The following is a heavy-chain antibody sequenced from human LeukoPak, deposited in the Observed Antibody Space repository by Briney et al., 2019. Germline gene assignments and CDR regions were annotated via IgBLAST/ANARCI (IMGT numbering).Heavy chain of an antibody. CDR1: GFTFSSYS. Sequence: GGSLRLSCAASGFTFSSYSKNWVRQAPGKGLEWVSSISSSSSYIYYADSVKGRFTISRDNAKNSLYLQMNSLRAEDTAVYYCARAAARYYYYMDVWGKGTTVTVSS. CDR2: ISSSSSYI. V-gene: IGHV3-21*01. D-gene: IGHD6-13*01. CDR3: ARAAARYYYYMDV. J-gene: IGHJ6*03.